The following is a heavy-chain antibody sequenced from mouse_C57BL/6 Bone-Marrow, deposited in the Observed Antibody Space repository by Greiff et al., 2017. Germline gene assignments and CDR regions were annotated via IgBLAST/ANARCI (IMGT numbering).Heavy chain of an antibody. CDR2: INPYNGGT. J-gene: IGHJ2*01. V-gene: IGHV1-19*01. CDR3: ARGGYYGSSWGY. Sequence: EVQLQQSGPVLVKPGASVKMSCKASGYTFTDYYMNWVKQSHGKSLEWIGVINPYNGGTSYNQKFKGKATLTVDKSSSTAYMELNSLTSEDSAVYYCARGGYYGSSWGYWGQGTTLTVSS. CDR1: GYTFTDYY. D-gene: IGHD1-1*01.